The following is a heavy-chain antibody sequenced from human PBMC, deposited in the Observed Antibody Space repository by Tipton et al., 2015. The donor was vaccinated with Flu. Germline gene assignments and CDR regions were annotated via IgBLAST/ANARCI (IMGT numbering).Heavy chain of an antibody. J-gene: IGHJ6*02. CDR3: ARDVGPQIKVTGGLDV. CDR2: IYYTGST. Sequence: TLSLTCTVSGGSIRSSTDFWAGIHQSPGKGLEWIGTIYYTGSTYYNVSLKSRVTISVDTSKNQFSLKLSSVTAADTAVYYCARDVGPQIKVTGGLDVWGQGTTVTVSS. D-gene: IGHD2-21*02. V-gene: IGHV4-39*07. CDR1: GGSIRSSTDF.